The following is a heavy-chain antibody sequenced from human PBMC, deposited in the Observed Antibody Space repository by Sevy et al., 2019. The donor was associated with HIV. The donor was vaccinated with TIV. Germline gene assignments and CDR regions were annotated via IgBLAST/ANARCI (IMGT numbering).Heavy chain of an antibody. Sequence: GESLKISCAASGFTFSSYALNWVRQAPGKGLEWVSTIYGSRGVTYYAAYVKGRFTISRDNSKNTLYLQMNSLRTEDTAVYFCVGGRYDSSGSFDAFDIWGQGTMVTVSS. D-gene: IGHD3-22*01. CDR1: GFTFSSYA. CDR2: IYGSRGVT. V-gene: IGHV3-23*01. J-gene: IGHJ3*02. CDR3: VGGRYDSSGSFDAFDI.